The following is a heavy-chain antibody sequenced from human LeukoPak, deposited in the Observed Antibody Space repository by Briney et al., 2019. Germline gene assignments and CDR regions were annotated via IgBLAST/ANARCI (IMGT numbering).Heavy chain of an antibody. CDR3: ARDTQLYDSSGYYFDY. CDR2: ISYDGSNK. CDR1: GFTFSSYA. Sequence: GRSLRLSCAASGFTFSSYAMHWVRQAPGKGLEWVAVISYDGSNKYYADSVKGRFTISRDNSKNTLYLQMNSLRAEDTAVYYCARDTQLYDSSGYYFDYWGQGTLVTVSS. D-gene: IGHD3-22*01. J-gene: IGHJ4*02. V-gene: IGHV3-30-3*01.